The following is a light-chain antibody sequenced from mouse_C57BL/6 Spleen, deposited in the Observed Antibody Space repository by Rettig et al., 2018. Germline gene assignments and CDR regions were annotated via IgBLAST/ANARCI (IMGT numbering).Light chain of an antibody. CDR1: QSISDY. CDR2: YAS. J-gene: IGKJ5*01. CDR3: QNGHSFPLT. Sequence: DIVMTQSPATLSVTPGDRVSLSCRASQSISDYLHWYQQKSHESPMLLIKYASQSISGIPFRFSGSGSGSDFTLSINSVEPEDVGVYYCQNGHSFPLTFGAGTK. V-gene: IGKV5-39*01.